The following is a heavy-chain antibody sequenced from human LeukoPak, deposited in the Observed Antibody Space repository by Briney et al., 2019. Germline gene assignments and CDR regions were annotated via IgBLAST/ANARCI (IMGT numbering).Heavy chain of an antibody. CDR2: IIPILGIA. CDR1: GGTFSSYA. J-gene: IGHJ4*02. D-gene: IGHD3-9*01. Sequence: SVKASCKASGGTFSSYAISWVRQAPGQGLEWMGRIIPILGIANYAQKFQGRVTITADKSTSTAYMELSSLRSEDTAVYYCATGRYFDWLVFDYWGQGTLVTVSS. V-gene: IGHV1-69*04. CDR3: ATGRYFDWLVFDY.